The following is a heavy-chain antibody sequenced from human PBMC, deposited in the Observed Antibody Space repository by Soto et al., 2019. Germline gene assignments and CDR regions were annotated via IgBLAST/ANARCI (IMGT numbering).Heavy chain of an antibody. CDR3: AKPRDVLRFLEWSPMDV. D-gene: IGHD3-3*01. Sequence: GGSLRLSCAASGFTFSSYGMHWVRQAPGKGLEWVAVISYDGSNKYYADSVKGRFTISRDNSKNTLYLQMNSLRAEDTAVYYCAKPRDVLRFLEWSPMDVWGKGTTVTVSS. CDR2: ISYDGSNK. V-gene: IGHV3-30*18. J-gene: IGHJ6*04. CDR1: GFTFSSYG.